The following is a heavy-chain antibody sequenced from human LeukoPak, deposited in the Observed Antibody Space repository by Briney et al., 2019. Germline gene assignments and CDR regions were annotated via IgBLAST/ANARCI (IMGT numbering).Heavy chain of an antibody. CDR2: ISSSGSTI. D-gene: IGHD4-11*01. CDR1: GFTFSSYE. Sequence: GGSLRLSCAASGFTFSSYEMNWVRQAPGKGLGWVSYISSSGSTIYYADSVKGRFTISRDNAKNSLYLQMNSLRAEDTAVYYCASPRGVTTDYYYYYGMDVWGKGTTVTVSS. J-gene: IGHJ6*04. CDR3: ASPRGVTTDYYYYYGMDV. V-gene: IGHV3-48*03.